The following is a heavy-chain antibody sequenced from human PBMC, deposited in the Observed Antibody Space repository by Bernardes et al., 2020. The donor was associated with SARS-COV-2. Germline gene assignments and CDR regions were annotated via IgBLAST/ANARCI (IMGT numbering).Heavy chain of an antibody. CDR1: GFTFSSYW. V-gene: IGHV3-7*05. Sequence: GGSLRLSCAASGFTFSSYWMSWVRQAPGKGLEWVANIKQDGSEKYYVDSVKGRFTISRDNAKNSLYLQMNSLRAEDMAVYYCARDRLVRGVIVGEYYYYYGMDVWGQGTTVTVSS. CDR2: IKQDGSEK. D-gene: IGHD3-10*01. CDR3: ARDRLVRGVIVGEYYYYYGMDV. J-gene: IGHJ6*02.